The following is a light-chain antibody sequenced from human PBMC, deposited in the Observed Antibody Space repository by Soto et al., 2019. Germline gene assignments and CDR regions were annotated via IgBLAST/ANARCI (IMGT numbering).Light chain of an antibody. CDR3: QQSYSTLAWT. CDR1: QNIRTW. J-gene: IGKJ1*01. CDR2: AAS. V-gene: IGKV1-39*01. Sequence: DIQMTQSPSTLSASLGDRVTISCRASQNIRTWLAWYQQRPGKAPKLLIYAASSLQSGVPSRFSGSGSGTDFTLTISSLQPEDFATYYCQQSYSTLAWTFGQGTKVDIK.